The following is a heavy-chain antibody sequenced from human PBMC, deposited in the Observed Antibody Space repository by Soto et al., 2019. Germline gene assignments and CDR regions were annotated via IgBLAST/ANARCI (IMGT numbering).Heavy chain of an antibody. CDR1: GFTFSSYG. J-gene: IGHJ1*01. CDR2: IWYDGSNK. D-gene: IGHD3-22*01. V-gene: IGHV3-33*01. CDR3: AREGDSSGYAALLKGYFQH. Sequence: PGGSLRLSCAASGFTFSSYGMHWVRQAPGKGLEWVAVIWYDGSNKYYADSVKGRFTISRDNSKNTLYLQMNSLRAEDTAVYYCAREGDSSGYAALLKGYFQHWGQGTLVTVSS.